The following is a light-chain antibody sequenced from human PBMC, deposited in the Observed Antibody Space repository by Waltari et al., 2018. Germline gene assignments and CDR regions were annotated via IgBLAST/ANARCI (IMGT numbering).Light chain of an antibody. V-gene: IGLV4-69*01. CDR1: SGHSSNI. J-gene: IGLJ3*02. Sequence: QLVLTQSPSASASLGASVKLTCTLSSGHSSNIIAWLQQKPEKGPRYLMKVNSDGSHSKGDGIPDRFSGSSSWAERYLTISTVQSEDEADYYCQTGGHGTWVFGGGTKLTVL. CDR3: QTGGHGTWV. CDR2: VNSDGSH.